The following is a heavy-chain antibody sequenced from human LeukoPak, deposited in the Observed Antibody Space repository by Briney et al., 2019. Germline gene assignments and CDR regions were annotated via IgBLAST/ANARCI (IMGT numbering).Heavy chain of an antibody. CDR3: ARDFTGESGYSGY. D-gene: IGHD5-12*01. CDR1: GFTFSGYS. Sequence: GGSLRLSCAASGFTFSGYSINWVRQAPGKGLEWVSSISDGSNYKYYADSVKGRFTISRDNAKNSLYLQMNSLSAEDTGVYYCARDFTGESGYSGYWGQGTLVTVSS. V-gene: IGHV3-21*06. J-gene: IGHJ4*02. CDR2: ISDGSNYK.